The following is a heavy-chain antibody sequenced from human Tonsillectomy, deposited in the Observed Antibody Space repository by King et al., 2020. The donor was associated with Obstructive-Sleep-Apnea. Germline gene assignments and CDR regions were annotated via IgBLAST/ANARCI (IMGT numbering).Heavy chain of an antibody. V-gene: IGHV1-2*02. CDR2: SNPNRGGP. D-gene: IGHD3-3*01. CDR1: GYTFTGYY. Sequence: VQLVPSGAEVKKPGASVKVSCKASGYTFTGYYIHLGRQAPVQGLEWMGWSNPNRGGPSYGQKFQGRVTMTRDTSISTAYLELSSLRSDDTAVYYCATVAVSTAIFYFDYWGQGTLVTVSS. J-gene: IGHJ4*02. CDR3: ATVAVSTAIFYFDY.